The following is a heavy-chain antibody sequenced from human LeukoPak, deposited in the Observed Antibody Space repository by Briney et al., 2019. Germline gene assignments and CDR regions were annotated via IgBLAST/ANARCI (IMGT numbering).Heavy chain of an antibody. J-gene: IGHJ4*02. CDR3: ARAENYGSGSYFDY. CDR2: INNDGSST. CDR1: GFTFSSYW. D-gene: IGHD3-10*01. Sequence: TGGPLRLSCAVSGFTFSSYWMHWVRQAPGKGLVWVSRINNDGSSTTYADSVKGRFTISRDNSKNTLDLQMNSLRAEDTAVYYCARAENYGSGSYFDYWGQGTLVTVSS. V-gene: IGHV3-74*01.